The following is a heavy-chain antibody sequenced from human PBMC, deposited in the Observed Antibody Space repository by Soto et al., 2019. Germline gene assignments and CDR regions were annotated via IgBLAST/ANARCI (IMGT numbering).Heavy chain of an antibody. D-gene: IGHD3-22*01. CDR3: AHCPTMIVDFDY. CDR1: GFSLSTSGVG. J-gene: IGHJ4*02. CDR2: IYWDDDK. Sequence: QITLKESGPTLVKPTQTLTLTCTFSGFSLSTSGVGVGWIRQPPGKALEWLALIYWDDDKRYSPSLKSRLTIXKXXSKNQVVLTMTNMDPVDTATYYCAHCPTMIVDFDYWGQGTLVTVSS. V-gene: IGHV2-5*02.